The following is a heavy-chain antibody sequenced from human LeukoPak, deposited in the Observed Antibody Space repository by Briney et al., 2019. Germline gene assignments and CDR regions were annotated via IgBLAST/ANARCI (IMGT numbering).Heavy chain of an antibody. CDR3: ATIGDRRTGELYRIDY. Sequence: GGSLRLSCSASGFTFSTYAMHWVRQAPGKGLEYISAITSNGGTTYYADSVKGRFTISRDSSKNTLYLQMNSLRAEDAAIYYCATIGDRRTGELYRIDYWGQGTLVTVSS. J-gene: IGHJ4*02. CDR1: GFTFSTYA. CDR2: ITSNGGTT. D-gene: IGHD7-27*01. V-gene: IGHV3-64*04.